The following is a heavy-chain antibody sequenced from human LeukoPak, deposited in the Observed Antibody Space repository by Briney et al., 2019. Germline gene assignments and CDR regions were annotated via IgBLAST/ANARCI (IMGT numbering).Heavy chain of an antibody. CDR2: IYSGGST. D-gene: IGHD3-10*01. CDR3: ASFPPYMVRTDAFDI. V-gene: IGHV3-66*01. J-gene: IGHJ3*02. Sequence: PGGSLRLSCAASEFSVGSNYMTWVRQAPGKGLEWVSLIYSGGSTYYADSVKGRFTISRDNSKNTLYLQMNSLRAEDTAVYYCASFPPYMVRTDAFDIWGQGTMVTVSS. CDR1: EFSVGSNY.